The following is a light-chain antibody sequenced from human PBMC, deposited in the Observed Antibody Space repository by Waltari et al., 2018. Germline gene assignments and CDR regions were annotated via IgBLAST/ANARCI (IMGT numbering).Light chain of an antibody. J-gene: IGKJ4*01. CDR3: QQYDGSVVT. CDR2: GAS. Sequence: EIVLTQSPGTLSVSPGERVTVSCRASQTSTGSWVTWHHQTPGQAPTLLNYGASKRGPVIPERLSGGGSRTDVTLTISGLEPEDSAVYYCQQYDGSVVTFGGGTKVEIK. V-gene: IGKV3-20*01. CDR1: QTSTGSW.